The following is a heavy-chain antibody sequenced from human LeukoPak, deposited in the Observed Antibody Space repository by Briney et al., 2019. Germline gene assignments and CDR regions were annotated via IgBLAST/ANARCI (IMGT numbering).Heavy chain of an antibody. Sequence: PSKTLSLTCAVYGGSFSGYYWSWIRQPPGKGLEWIGEINHSGSTNYNPSLKSRVTISVDTSKNQFSLKLSSVTAADTAVYYCARGRTMVRGYYYYMDAWGKGTTVTVSS. CDR1: GGSFSGYY. D-gene: IGHD3-10*01. CDR3: ARGRTMVRGYYYYMDA. J-gene: IGHJ6*03. V-gene: IGHV4-34*01. CDR2: INHSGST.